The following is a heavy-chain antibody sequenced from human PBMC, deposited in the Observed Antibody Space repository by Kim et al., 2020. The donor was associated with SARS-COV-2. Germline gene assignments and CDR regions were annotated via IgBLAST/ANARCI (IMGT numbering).Heavy chain of an antibody. V-gene: IGHV4-34*01. CDR3: ARRSIAAAGWDDY. CDR2: INHSGST. Sequence: SETLSLTCAVYGGSFSGYYWSWIRQPPGKGLEWIGEINHSGSTNYNPSLKSRVTISVDTSKNQFSLKLSSVTAADTAVYYCARRSIAAAGWDDYWGQGTRVTVSS. J-gene: IGHJ4*02. D-gene: IGHD6-13*01. CDR1: GGSFSGYY.